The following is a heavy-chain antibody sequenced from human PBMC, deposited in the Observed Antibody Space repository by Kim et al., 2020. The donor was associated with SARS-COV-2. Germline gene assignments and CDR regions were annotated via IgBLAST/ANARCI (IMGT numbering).Heavy chain of an antibody. V-gene: IGHV3-11*05. J-gene: IGHJ4*02. CDR2: ISGSSTYT. D-gene: IGHD1-26*01. CDR1: GFTFSDYY. Sequence: GGSLRLSCEASGFTFSDYYMNWIRQAPGKGLEWVSYISGSSTYTNYVDSVEGRFTISRENAKNSLYLQMNNLRAEEPAMYYCARAQKWEVGQSDYFDYWGQGFLVTVSS. CDR3: ARAQKWEVGQSDYFDY.